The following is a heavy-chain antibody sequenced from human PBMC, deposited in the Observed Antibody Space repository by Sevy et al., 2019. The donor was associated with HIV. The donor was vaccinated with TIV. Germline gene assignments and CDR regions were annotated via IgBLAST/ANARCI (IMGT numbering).Heavy chain of an antibody. Sequence: GGSLRLSCAASGFTFSTYAMTWVRQAPGKGLQWVSSITATGGTTYYADSVKGRFTISRDNSKNTLYLQMNSLRAEDTAIYYCAKGNSDYYYDYWGQGTLVTVSS. D-gene: IGHD3-22*01. CDR2: ITATGGTT. CDR1: GFTFSTYA. J-gene: IGHJ4*02. V-gene: IGHV3-23*01. CDR3: AKGNSDYYYDY.